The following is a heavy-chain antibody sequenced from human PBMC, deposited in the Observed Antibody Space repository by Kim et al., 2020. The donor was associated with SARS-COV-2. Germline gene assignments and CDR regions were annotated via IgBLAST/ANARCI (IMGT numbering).Heavy chain of an antibody. CDR1: GDSISSYY. V-gene: IGHV4-59*01. CDR2: VYYSGST. D-gene: IGHD2-21*02. J-gene: IGHJ6*02. Sequence: SETLSLTCTVSGDSISSYYWSWIRQPPGKGLEWIGYVYYSGSTEYNPSLKSRVTISLDSSNNQFSLRLSSVTAADTATYYCARVGAVSPINYYHYGMDVWGQGTTVTVSS. CDR3: ARVGAVSPINYYHYGMDV.